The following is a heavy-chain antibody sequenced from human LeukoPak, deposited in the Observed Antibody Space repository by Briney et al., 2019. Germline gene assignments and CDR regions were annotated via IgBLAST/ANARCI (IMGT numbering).Heavy chain of an antibody. V-gene: IGHV4-59*08. Sequence: PSETLSLTCTVSGGSLSNNYWSWIRQPPGKGLEWIGFIYYSGSTKYNPSLESRVTISVDTSKNQLSLNLNSVTAADTAVYYCARYLRGVMTCFDYWGQGALVTVSS. J-gene: IGHJ4*02. CDR2: IYYSGST. D-gene: IGHD2-21*02. CDR3: ARYLRGVMTCFDY. CDR1: GGSLSNNY.